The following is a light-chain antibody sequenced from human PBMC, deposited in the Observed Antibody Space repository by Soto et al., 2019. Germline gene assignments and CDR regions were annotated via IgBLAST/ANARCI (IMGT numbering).Light chain of an antibody. CDR1: QTISFY. CDR3: QQSISTPHT. V-gene: IGKV1-39*01. J-gene: IGKJ2*01. Sequence: IQMTQSPSSLSASVGDTVTITCRASQTISFYLNWYQQKPGRTPNLLIYATSSLQSGVPSRFDGSGSGTEFTLTSSSLQPDDFATYYCQQSISTPHTFGQGTKLELK. CDR2: ATS.